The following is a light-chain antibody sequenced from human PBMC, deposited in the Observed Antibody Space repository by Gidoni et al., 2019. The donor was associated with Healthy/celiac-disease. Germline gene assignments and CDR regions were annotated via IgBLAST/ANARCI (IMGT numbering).Light chain of an antibody. Sequence: QSALTQPAPVSGSPGQSITIPCTGTSSDVGGYNYVSWYQQHPGKAPKLMIYDVSNRPSGVSKRFSGSKSGNTASLTISGLQAEDEADYYCSSYTSSSTVFGGGTKLTVL. CDR1: SSDVGGYNY. V-gene: IGLV2-14*03. CDR2: DVS. J-gene: IGLJ2*01. CDR3: SSYTSSSTV.